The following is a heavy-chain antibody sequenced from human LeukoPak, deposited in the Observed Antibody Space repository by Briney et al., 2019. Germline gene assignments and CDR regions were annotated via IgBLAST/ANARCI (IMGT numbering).Heavy chain of an antibody. CDR3: ARDSQDSSGYGNAFDI. CDR2: IWYDGSNK. CDR1: GFTFSSYG. D-gene: IGHD3-22*01. J-gene: IGHJ3*02. V-gene: IGHV3-33*01. Sequence: GGSLRLSCAASGFTFSSYGVPWVRQAPGKGLEWVAVIWYDGSNKYYADSVKGRFTISRDNSKNTLYLQMNSLRAEDTAAYYCARDSQDSSGYGNAFDIWGQGTMVTVSS.